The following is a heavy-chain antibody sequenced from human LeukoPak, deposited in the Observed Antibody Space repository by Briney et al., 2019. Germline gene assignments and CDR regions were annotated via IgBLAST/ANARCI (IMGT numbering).Heavy chain of an antibody. J-gene: IGHJ6*02. CDR2: ILPILEKA. Sequence: ASVKVSCKISGGTFGSYSITWVRQAPGQGLEWMGRILPILEKANNAQKFQGRVTITADKSTSTAYMELSSLRSEDTAVYYCAKDLASVLRFLEPSADYGMDVWGQGTTVTVSS. CDR1: GGTFGSYS. D-gene: IGHD3-3*01. CDR3: AKDLASVLRFLEPSADYGMDV. V-gene: IGHV1-69*04.